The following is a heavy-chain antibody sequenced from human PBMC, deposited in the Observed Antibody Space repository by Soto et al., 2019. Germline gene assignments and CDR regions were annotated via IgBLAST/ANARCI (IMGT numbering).Heavy chain of an antibody. CDR1: GFTLSDAY. Sequence: DVQLVESGGALVQSGGSLRLSCAASGFTLSDAYINWVRQVPGKGLEWVGLLKNKDDGGTAHLAASLRGRFTISRADSENRLYLQMSSLEAEDTGIYYCAKEATGSFKKWGQGTLLIVSS. D-gene: IGHD3-9*01. J-gene: IGHJ4*02. V-gene: IGHV3-15*07. CDR3: AKEATGSFKK. CDR2: LKNKDDGGTA.